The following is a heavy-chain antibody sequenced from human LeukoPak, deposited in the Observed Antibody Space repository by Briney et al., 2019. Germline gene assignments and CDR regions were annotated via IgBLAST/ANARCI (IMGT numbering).Heavy chain of an antibody. CDR2: IYYSGST. CDR3: ARDAEFRGFDY. V-gene: IGHV4-30-4*08. CDR1: GGSISSGGYY. J-gene: IGHJ4*01. D-gene: IGHD3-10*01. Sequence: SETLSLTCTVSGGSISSGGYYWSWIRQPPGKGLEWIGYIYYSGSTYYNPSLKSRVTISVDTSKNQFSLKLSSVTAADTAVYYCARDAEFRGFDYWGEGTLVTVSS.